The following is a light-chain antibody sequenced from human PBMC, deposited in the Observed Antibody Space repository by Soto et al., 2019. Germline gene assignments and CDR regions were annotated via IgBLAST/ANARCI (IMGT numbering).Light chain of an antibody. CDR1: QSVSSN. Sequence: EIVMTQSPAPLSVSPGERATLSCRASQSVSSNLAWYQQKPGQAPRLLIYGASTRATGIPARFSGRWSGTEFTLPISRLQSEDFAVYYWQEYNNWPPWTFGQGTKVEVK. CDR2: GAS. CDR3: QEYNNWPPWT. J-gene: IGKJ1*01. V-gene: IGKV3-15*01.